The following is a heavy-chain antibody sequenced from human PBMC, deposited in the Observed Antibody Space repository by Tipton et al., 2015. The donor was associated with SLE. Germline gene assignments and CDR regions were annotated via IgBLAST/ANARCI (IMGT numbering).Heavy chain of an antibody. J-gene: IGHJ4*02. CDR3: ARDRGRTRRRFDY. D-gene: IGHD2-15*01. CDR1: GFSVSSGYY. Sequence: TLSLTCSVSGFSVSSGYYWGWIRQPPGKGLEWIGTFYHSGTTYYSSSLKSRVTMSVDTSKNQLSLNLSSVTAADTAVYYCARDRGRTRRRFDYWGQGTLVTVSS. V-gene: IGHV4-38-2*02. CDR2: FYHSGTT.